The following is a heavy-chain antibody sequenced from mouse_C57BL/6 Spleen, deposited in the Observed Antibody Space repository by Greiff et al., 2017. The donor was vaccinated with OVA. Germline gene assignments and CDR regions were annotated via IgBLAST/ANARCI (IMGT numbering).Heavy chain of an antibody. CDR1: GFTFSDYG. CDR2: ISSGSSTI. V-gene: IGHV5-17*01. CDR3: ARRYYGSSCWYFDV. J-gene: IGHJ1*03. Sequence: EVMLVESGGGLVKPGGSLKLSCAASGFTFSDYGMHWVRQAPEKGLEWVAYISSGSSTIYYADTVKGRFTISRDNAKNTLFLQMTSLRSEDTAMYYCARRYYGSSCWYFDVWGTGTTVTVSS. D-gene: IGHD1-1*01.